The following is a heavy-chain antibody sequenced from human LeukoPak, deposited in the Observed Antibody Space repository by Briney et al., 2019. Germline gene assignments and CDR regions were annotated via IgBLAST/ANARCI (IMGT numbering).Heavy chain of an antibody. Sequence: GGSLRHSCGASVFTYDDYGMSSVRQAPGKGLEWVSGINWNGGSTGYADSVKGRFTISRDNAKNSLYRQMNSLRAEDTALYYCARDRGSSGSCYLIDYWGQGTLVTVSS. CDR3: ARDRGSSGSCYLIDY. V-gene: IGHV3-20*04. J-gene: IGHJ4*02. CDR1: VFTYDDYG. D-gene: IGHD2-15*01. CDR2: INWNGGST.